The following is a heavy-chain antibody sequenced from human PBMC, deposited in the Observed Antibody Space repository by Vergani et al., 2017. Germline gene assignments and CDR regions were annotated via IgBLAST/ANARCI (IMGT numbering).Heavy chain of an antibody. CDR3: AREVLAVAGPYYFDY. J-gene: IGHJ4*02. CDR2: ISSSGSTI. D-gene: IGHD6-19*01. CDR1: GFTFSSYE. Sequence: EVQLVESGGGLVQPGGSLRLSCAASGFTFSSYEMNWVRQAPGKGLEWVSYISSSGSTIYYADSVKGRFTISRDNAKNSLYLQMNSLRAEVTAVYYCAREVLAVAGPYYFDYWGQGTLVTVSS. V-gene: IGHV3-48*03.